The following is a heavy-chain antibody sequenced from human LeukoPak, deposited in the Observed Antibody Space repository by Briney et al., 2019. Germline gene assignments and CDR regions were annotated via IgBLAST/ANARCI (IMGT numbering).Heavy chain of an antibody. CDR1: GGSISSGGYY. CDR3: ARGEFNYYYGMDV. V-gene: IGHV4-31*03. J-gene: IGHJ6*02. Sequence: PSQTLSLTCTVSGGSISSGGYYWSWIHQHPGKGLEWIGYIYYSGSTYYNPSLKSRVTISVDTSKNQFSLKLSSVAAADTAVYYCARGEFNYYYGMDVWGQGTTVTVSS. CDR2: IYYSGST. D-gene: IGHD3-10*01.